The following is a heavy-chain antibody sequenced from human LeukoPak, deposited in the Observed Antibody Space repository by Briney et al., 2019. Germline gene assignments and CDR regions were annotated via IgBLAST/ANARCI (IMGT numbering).Heavy chain of an antibody. Sequence: GGSLRLSCAASGFTFSSYWMSWVRQAPGKGLEWVANIKRDGSEKYYVDSVKGRLTISRDNAKNSLYLQMNSLRAEEAAVYYCARGYGDSIHFDYWGQGTLVTVSS. CDR2: IKRDGSEK. CDR1: GFTFSSYW. CDR3: ARGYGDSIHFDY. V-gene: IGHV3-7*04. D-gene: IGHD4-17*01. J-gene: IGHJ4*02.